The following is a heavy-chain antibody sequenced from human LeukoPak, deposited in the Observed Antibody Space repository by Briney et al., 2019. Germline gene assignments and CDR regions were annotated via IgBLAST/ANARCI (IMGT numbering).Heavy chain of an antibody. CDR2: TYRGGTT. Sequence: GGSLRLSCAASGFTVSSNYINWVRQAPGKGLEWVSVTYRGGTTYYADSVKGRFIISRDNSKNTLYLQMNSLRAEDTAVYYCARDSPHPRIAAAGPDGDYWGQGTLVTVSS. D-gene: IGHD6-13*01. V-gene: IGHV3-53*01. J-gene: IGHJ4*02. CDR3: ARDSPHPRIAAAGPDGDY. CDR1: GFTVSSNY.